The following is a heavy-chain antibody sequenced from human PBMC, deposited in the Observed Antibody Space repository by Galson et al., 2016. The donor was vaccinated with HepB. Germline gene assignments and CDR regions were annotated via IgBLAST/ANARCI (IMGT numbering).Heavy chain of an antibody. CDR1: GYTLTDLS. CDR2: FDPEDGET. J-gene: IGHJ4*02. V-gene: IGHV1-24*01. CDR3: ARHARRLLRFEF. D-gene: IGHD3-10*01. Sequence: SVKVSCKASGYTLTDLSMHWVRQAPGKGLEWMGSFDPEDGETIYAQKFQGRVTMTEDTSTDTSYMELSSLTSDDTAVYYCARHARRLLRFEFWGQGTLVTVSS.